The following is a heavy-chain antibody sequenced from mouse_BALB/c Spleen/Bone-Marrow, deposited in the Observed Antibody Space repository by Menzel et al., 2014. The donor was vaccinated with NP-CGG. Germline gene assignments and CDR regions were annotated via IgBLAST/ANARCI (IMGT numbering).Heavy chain of an antibody. V-gene: IGHV5-2*01. Sequence: VQLKESGGGLVQPGESLKLSCESNEYEFPSHDMSWVRKTPEKRLELVAAINSDGGSTYYPDTMERRFIISRDNSKKTLYLQMSSLRSEDTAFYYGAREGEYYGSSLFAYWGQGTLVTVSA. J-gene: IGHJ3*01. CDR1: EYEFPSHD. CDR3: AREGEYYGSSLFAY. D-gene: IGHD1-1*01. CDR2: INSDGGST.